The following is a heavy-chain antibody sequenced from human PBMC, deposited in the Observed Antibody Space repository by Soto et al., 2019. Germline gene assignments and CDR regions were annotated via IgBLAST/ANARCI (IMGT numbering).Heavy chain of an antibody. V-gene: IGHV4-39*01. D-gene: IGHD6-13*01. CDR1: GGSVNTYY. Sequence: QLQLQESGPGLVKPSETLSLTCTVSGGSVNTYYWGWIRQPPGKGLEWIASIYYSGSTYYNPCLKSRVIISVDTSKNQFSLKVNSVTGEDTTVYYYARRRGVGGSWFFDYWGQGTLVIVSS. CDR3: ARRRGVGGSWFFDY. J-gene: IGHJ4*02. CDR2: IYYSGST.